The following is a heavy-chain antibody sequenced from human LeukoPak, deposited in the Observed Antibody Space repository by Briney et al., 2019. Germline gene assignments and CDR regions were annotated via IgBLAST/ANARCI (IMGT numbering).Heavy chain of an antibody. CDR3: GRGRNTAASE. CDR2: IRYDGSNK. CDR1: GFTFSSYG. D-gene: IGHD5-18*01. Sequence: GGSLRLSCAASGFTFSSYGMHWVRQAPGKGLEWVAFIRYDGSNKYYADSVKGRFTISRDNSKNTLYLQMNSLRAEDTAVYYCGRGRNTAASEWGQGILVTVSS. J-gene: IGHJ4*02. V-gene: IGHV3-30*02.